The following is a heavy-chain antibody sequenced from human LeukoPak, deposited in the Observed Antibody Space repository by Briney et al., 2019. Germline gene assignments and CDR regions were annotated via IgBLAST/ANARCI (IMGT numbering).Heavy chain of an antibody. Sequence: PSETLSLTCSVSGDSISSSSYYWGWIRQPPGKGLEWIGSIYYSGSTYYNPSLKSRVTISGDTSKNQFSLKLSSVTAADTAVYYCARSVVVIKSGAFDIWGQGTMVTVSS. J-gene: IGHJ3*02. CDR3: ARSVVVIKSGAFDI. D-gene: IGHD3-22*01. CDR2: IYYSGST. V-gene: IGHV4-39*07. CDR1: GDSISSSSYY.